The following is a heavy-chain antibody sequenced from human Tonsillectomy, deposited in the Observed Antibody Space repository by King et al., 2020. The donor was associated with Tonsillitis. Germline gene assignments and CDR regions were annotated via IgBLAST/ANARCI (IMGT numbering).Heavy chain of an antibody. CDR1: GFTFDDYA. J-gene: IGHJ6*02. V-gene: IGHV3-9*01. CDR3: AKDISGGAYMSLYYYGMDV. CDR2: IIWNSGSI. Sequence: VQLVESGGGLVQPGRSLRLSCAASGFTFDDYAMHWVRQAPGKGLEWVSGIIWNSGSIGYVDSVKGRFTISRDNAKNSLSLQMNSLRAEDTALYYCAKDISGGAYMSLYYYGMDVWGQGTTVTVSS. D-gene: IGHD3-16*02.